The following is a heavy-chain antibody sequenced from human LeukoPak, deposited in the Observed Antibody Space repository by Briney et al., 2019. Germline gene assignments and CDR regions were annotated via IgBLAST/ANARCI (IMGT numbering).Heavy chain of an antibody. CDR1: GFTFSDYY. CDR2: ISSSGSTI. D-gene: IGHD3-22*01. Sequence: GGSLRLSCAASGFTFSDYYMSWIRQAPGKGLEWVSYISSSGSTIYYADSVKGRFTISGDNAKNSLYLQMNSLRAEDTAVYYCARASKRSYDSSGYYYNYYYGMDVWGQGTTVTVSS. CDR3: ARASKRSYDSSGYYYNYYYGMDV. V-gene: IGHV3-11*01. J-gene: IGHJ6*02.